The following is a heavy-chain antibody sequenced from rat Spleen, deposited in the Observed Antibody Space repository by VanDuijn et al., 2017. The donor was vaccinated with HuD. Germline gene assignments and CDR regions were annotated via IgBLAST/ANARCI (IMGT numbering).Heavy chain of an antibody. V-gene: IGHV4-2*01. CDR1: GFNFNDHW. D-gene: IGHD4-3*01. CDR3: VREEFGVRD. CDR2: INKDSSVR. J-gene: IGHJ2*01. Sequence: EVKLVESGGGLVQPGRSLKLSCTASGFNFNDHWMGWVRQAPGMGLEWIGEINKDSSVRKYIPSLKEKIIISRENAQNTLYRQMSKLGSEDTAIYYCVREEFGVRDWGQGVMVTVSS.